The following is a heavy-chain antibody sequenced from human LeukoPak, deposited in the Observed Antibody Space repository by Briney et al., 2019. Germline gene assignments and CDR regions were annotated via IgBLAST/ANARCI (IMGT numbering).Heavy chain of an antibody. V-gene: IGHV3-53*01. CDR2: IDSGGST. CDR3: ARVWRYSSGWYYFDY. J-gene: IGHJ4*02. Sequence: GGSLRLSCAASGFTVSSNYMSWVRQAPGKGLEWVSVIDSGGSTYYADSVKGRITISRDNSKNTLYLQMNSLRAEDTAVYYCARVWRYSSGWYYFDYWGQGTLVTVSS. CDR1: GFTVSSNY. D-gene: IGHD6-19*01.